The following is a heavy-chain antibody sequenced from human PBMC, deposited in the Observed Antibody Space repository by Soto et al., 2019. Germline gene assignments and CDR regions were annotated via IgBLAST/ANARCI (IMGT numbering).Heavy chain of an antibody. CDR2: IYHSGST. J-gene: IGHJ4*02. Sequence: QLQLQESGSGLVKPSQTLSLTCAVSGGSISSGGYSWSWIRQPPGQGLEWIGYIYHSGSTYYNPSLKSRVAMSVDRSKNQFSLKLSSVTAAATAVYYCDSVGGYSTTVIGYWGQGTLVTVSS. V-gene: IGHV4-30-2*01. CDR3: DSVGGYSTTVIGY. CDR1: GGSISSGGYS. D-gene: IGHD5-18*01.